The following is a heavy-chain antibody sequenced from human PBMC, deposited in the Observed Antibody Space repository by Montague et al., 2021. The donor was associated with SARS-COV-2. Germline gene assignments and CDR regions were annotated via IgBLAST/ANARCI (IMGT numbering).Heavy chain of an antibody. CDR1: GGSISSGSYY. Sequence: TLSLTCTVSGGSISSGSYYWSWIRQPAGKGLEWIGRIYTSGSTNYNPSLKSRVTISVDTSKNQFSLKLSSVTAADTAVYYCARVPPYYYDSSGYYSGAFAIWGRGTMVTVSS. V-gene: IGHV4-61*02. CDR2: IYTSGST. J-gene: IGHJ3*02. D-gene: IGHD3-22*01. CDR3: ARVPPYYYDSSGYYSGAFAI.